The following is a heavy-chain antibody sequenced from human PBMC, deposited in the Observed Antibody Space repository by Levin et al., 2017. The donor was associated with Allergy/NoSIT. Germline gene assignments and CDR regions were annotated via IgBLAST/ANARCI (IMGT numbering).Heavy chain of an antibody. CDR3: AKKQAGTTGFSFDV. D-gene: IGHD6-19*01. CDR2: ITGGGSDT. J-gene: IGHJ3*01. CDR1: GFAFGDYA. Sequence: GGSLRLSCAASGFAFGDYAMTWVRQAPGKGLEWVSDITGGGSDTWYGDSVKGRFTVSRDNSKDMLYLELNSLRGEDTGIYYCAKKQAGTTGFSFDVWGQGTTVTVSS. V-gene: IGHV3-23*01.